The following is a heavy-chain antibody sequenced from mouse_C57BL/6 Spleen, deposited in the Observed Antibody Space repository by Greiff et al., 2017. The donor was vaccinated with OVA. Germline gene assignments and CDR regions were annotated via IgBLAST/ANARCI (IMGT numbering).Heavy chain of an antibody. J-gene: IGHJ3*01. CDR3: ALLDGAY. V-gene: IGHV1-52*01. Sequence: VQLQQSGAELVRPGSSVKLSCKASGYTFTSYWMHWVKQRPIQGLEWIGNIDPSDSETHYNQKFKDKATLTVDKSSSTAYMQLSSLTSDDSAVYYCALLDGAYWGQGTLVTVSA. CDR1: GYTFTSYW. CDR2: IDPSDSET.